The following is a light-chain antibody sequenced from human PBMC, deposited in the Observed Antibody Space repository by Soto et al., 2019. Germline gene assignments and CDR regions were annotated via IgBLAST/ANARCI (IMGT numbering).Light chain of an antibody. CDR2: GAS. CDR1: QTIDKY. V-gene: IGKV1-39*01. J-gene: IGKJ1*01. CDR3: QQSYSSPGT. Sequence: IPMTQSPSSLSASVGDRVTITCRASQTIDKYLNWYQHIPGRAPKLLIYGASSLQSGVPTRFSGSGGGTYFTLTISSLQHEDFATYYCQQSYSSPGTFGRGTRVE.